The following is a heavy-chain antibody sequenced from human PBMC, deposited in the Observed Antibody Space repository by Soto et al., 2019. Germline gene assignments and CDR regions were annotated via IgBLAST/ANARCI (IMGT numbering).Heavy chain of an antibody. Sequence: QVHLVQSGAEVKKPGSSVKVSCKASGGTFSSYAISWVRQAPGQGLEWMGGIIPIFGTANYAQKCQGRVTITADESTSTAYMELSSLRSEDTAVYYCARDRLLAAAGPDYYFDYWGQGTLVTVSS. J-gene: IGHJ4*02. CDR3: ARDRLLAAAGPDYYFDY. CDR2: IIPIFGTA. D-gene: IGHD6-13*01. CDR1: GGTFSSYA. V-gene: IGHV1-69*01.